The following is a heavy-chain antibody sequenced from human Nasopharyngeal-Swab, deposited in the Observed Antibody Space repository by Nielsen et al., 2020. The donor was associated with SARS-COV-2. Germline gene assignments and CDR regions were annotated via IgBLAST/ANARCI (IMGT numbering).Heavy chain of an antibody. V-gene: IGHV3-48*02. CDR3: ARDVGIVGATLDN. CDR1: RFTISRNG. CDR2: ISSSSSTS. Sequence: SLKISCPASRFTISRNGMNWVRQAPGKGLEWVAYISSSSSTSYYADSVKGRFTISRDNPKNSLYLQMNSLRDEDTAVYYCARDVGIVGATLDNWGQGTLVTVSS. D-gene: IGHD1-26*01. J-gene: IGHJ4*02.